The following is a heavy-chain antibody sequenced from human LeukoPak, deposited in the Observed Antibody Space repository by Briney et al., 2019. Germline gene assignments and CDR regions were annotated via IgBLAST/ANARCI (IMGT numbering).Heavy chain of an antibody. V-gene: IGHV3-23*01. D-gene: IGHD3-22*01. Sequence: GGSLRLSCAASGFTFSTYAMSWVRQAPGKGLEWVSAISGSGGTTYYADSVKGRFTFSRDNSKNTLYLQMNSLRAEDTAVYYCAKEEGYYYDSGGYYVEYFQHWGQGTLVTVSS. J-gene: IGHJ1*01. CDR1: GFTFSTYA. CDR3: AKEEGYYYDSGGYYVEYFQH. CDR2: ISGSGGTT.